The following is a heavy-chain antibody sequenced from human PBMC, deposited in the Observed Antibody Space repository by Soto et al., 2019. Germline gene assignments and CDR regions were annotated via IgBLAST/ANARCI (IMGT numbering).Heavy chain of an antibody. J-gene: IGHJ5*02. CDR1: VYTFTGYA. V-gene: IGHV1-3*03. D-gene: IGHD5-12*01. Sequence: ASVKVSCKASVYTFTGYAMHWVRQAPGQRLEWMGWINAGNGNTKYSQKFQGRVTITRDTSASTAYMELSSLRSEDMAVSYCARYNRDGYNFDPWGQGTLVTVSS. CDR3: ARYNRDGYNFDP. CDR2: INAGNGNT.